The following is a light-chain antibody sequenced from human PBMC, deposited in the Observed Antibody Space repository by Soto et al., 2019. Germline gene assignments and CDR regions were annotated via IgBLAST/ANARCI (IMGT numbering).Light chain of an antibody. J-gene: IGLJ2*01. CDR2: DVS. CDR3: SSYTSSSTEV. V-gene: IGLV2-14*01. CDR1: SSDVGGYNY. Sequence: QSVLTQPASVSGSPGQSITISCTGTSSDVGGYNYVSWYQQHPGKAPKLMIYDVSNRPSGVSNLFSGSKSGNTASLTISGIQAEDEADYYCSSYTSSSTEVFGGGTKLTVL.